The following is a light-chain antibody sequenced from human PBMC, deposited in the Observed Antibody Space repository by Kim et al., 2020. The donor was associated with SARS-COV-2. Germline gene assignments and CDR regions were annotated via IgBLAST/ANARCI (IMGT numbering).Light chain of an antibody. CDR2: AAS. CDR1: QDIRNY. Sequence: ASVGDRVTTTCRASQDIRNYLAWYQQKPGKVPKRLIYAASSLQSGVPSRFGGSGSGTDFTLTITSLQPEDVATYYCQKYDSVPWTFGPGTRVDIK. J-gene: IGKJ1*01. V-gene: IGKV1-27*01. CDR3: QKYDSVPWT.